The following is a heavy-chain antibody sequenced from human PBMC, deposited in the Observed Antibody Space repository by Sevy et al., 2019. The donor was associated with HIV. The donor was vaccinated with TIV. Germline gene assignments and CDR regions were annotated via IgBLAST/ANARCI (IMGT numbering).Heavy chain of an antibody. CDR1: GFTFSNAW. Sequence: GGSLRLSCAASGFTFSNAWMSWVRQAPGKGLEWVGRIKSKTDGGTTDYAAPVKGRFTISRDDSTNTLYLQMNSLKTEDTAIYYCTTYSKIRGLSALLDYWGQGTLVTVSS. CDR2: IKSKTDGGTT. J-gene: IGHJ4*02. CDR3: TTYSKIRGLSALLDY. V-gene: IGHV3-15*01. D-gene: IGHD2-21*01.